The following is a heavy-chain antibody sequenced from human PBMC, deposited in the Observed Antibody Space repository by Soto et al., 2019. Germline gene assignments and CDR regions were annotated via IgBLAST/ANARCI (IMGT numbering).Heavy chain of an antibody. V-gene: IGHV1-3*01. CDR1: GYTFTSYA. D-gene: IGHD3-3*01. J-gene: IGHJ6*03. Sequence: ASVKVSCKASGYTFTSYAMHWVRQAPGQRLEWMGWINAGNGNTKYSQKFQGRVTITRDTSASTAYMELSSLRSEDTAVYYCAXXXALRFLEWPDPGYYYYMDVWGKGTKVTVSS. CDR3: AXXXALRFLEWPDPGYYYYMDV. CDR2: INAGNGNT.